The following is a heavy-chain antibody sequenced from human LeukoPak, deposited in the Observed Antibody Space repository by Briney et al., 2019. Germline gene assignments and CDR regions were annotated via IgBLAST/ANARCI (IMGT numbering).Heavy chain of an antibody. Sequence: SETLSLTCAVYGGSFSGYYWSWIRQPPGKGLEWIGAVYSENTYYNPSLKSRVSISVDTSKNQFSLTMSSVTAADTAVYFCARGLEVRARVGYHYYMDVWGKGTTVTVSS. D-gene: IGHD1-26*01. V-gene: IGHV4-34*01. J-gene: IGHJ6*03. CDR3: ARGLEVRARVGYHYYMDV. CDR1: GGSFSGYY. CDR2: VYSENT.